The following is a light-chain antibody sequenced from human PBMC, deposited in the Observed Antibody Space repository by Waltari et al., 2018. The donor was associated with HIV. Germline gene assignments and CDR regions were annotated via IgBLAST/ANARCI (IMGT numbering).Light chain of an antibody. CDR1: SSDLGGPNY. CDR3: SSYTSSSHVV. CDR2: EVS. V-gene: IGLV2-14*01. Sequence: QSALTQPASASGSPGQSIPIPCSGSSSDLGGPNYASCYQQHTGKAPKLMIYEVSHRPSGVSNRCSGSKSGNTASLTIAGLQAEDEADYYCSSYTSSSHVVFGGGTKLTVL. J-gene: IGLJ2*01.